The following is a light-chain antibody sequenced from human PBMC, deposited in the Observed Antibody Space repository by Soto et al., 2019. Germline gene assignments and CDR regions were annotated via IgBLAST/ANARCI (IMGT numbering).Light chain of an antibody. J-gene: IGKJ2*01. CDR2: DAS. CDR3: QQYDNLPYT. CDR1: QDISNY. Sequence: DIQMTQSPSSLSASVGDRVTITCQASQDISNYLNGYQQKPGKAPKLLIYDASNLETGVPSRFSGSGSGTDFTFTISRLQPEDIAIYYCQQYDNLPYTFGQGTKLEIK. V-gene: IGKV1-33*01.